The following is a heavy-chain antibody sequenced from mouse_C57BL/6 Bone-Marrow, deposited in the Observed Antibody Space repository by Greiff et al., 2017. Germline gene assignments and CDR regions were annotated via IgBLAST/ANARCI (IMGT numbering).Heavy chain of an antibody. V-gene: IGHV14-4*01. CDR3: TTYLTGTRGDY. CDR1: GFNIKDDY. D-gene: IGHD4-1*01. J-gene: IGHJ2*01. Sequence: EVKLQESGAELVRPGASVKLSCTASGFNIKDDYMHWVKQRPEQGREWIGWIDPENGDTEYASKFQGKATITADTSSNTAYLQLSSLTAEDTDVYYCTTYLTGTRGDYWGQGTTLTVSS. CDR2: IDPENGDT.